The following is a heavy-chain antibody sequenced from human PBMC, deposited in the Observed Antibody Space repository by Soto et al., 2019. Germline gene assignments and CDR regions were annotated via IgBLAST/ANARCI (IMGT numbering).Heavy chain of an antibody. CDR2: IYASGAT. V-gene: IGHV4-59*01. D-gene: IGHD3-10*01. CDR3: ARSHSFDGSIYHYYFDF. J-gene: IGHJ4*02. CDR1: GGSISTYY. Sequence: SETLSLTCTVSGGSISTYYWSWIRQPSGGTLEWIGYIYASGATTYNPSLESRVTMSVDMPNNEFSLELTSLTAADTAVYYCARSHSFDGSIYHYYFDFWGQGTLVTVSS.